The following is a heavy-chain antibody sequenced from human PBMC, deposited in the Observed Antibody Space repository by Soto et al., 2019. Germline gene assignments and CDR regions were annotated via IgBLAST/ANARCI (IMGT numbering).Heavy chain of an antibody. Sequence: GASVKVSGKASGFTFTSSAVQWVRQARGQRLEWIGWIVVGSGNTNYAQKFQERVTITRDMSTSTAYMELSSLRSEDTAVYYCAAVGDIVATDHFDYWGQGTLVTVSS. V-gene: IGHV1-58*01. J-gene: IGHJ4*02. D-gene: IGHD5-12*01. CDR2: IVVGSGNT. CDR3: AAVGDIVATDHFDY. CDR1: GFTFTSSA.